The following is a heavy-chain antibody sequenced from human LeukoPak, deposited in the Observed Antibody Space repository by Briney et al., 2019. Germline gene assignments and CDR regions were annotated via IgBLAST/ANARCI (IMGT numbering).Heavy chain of an antibody. V-gene: IGHV3-33*01. J-gene: IGHJ3*02. CDR3: ARSHNYYDSSGYPLNDAFDI. Sequence: PGRSLRLSCAASGFTFSSYGMHWVRQAPGKGLEWVAVIWYDGSNKYYADSVKGRFTISRDNSKNTLYLQMNSLRAEDTAVYYCARSHNYYDSSGYPLNDAFDIWGQGTMVTVSS. CDR1: GFTFSSYG. D-gene: IGHD3-22*01. CDR2: IWYDGSNK.